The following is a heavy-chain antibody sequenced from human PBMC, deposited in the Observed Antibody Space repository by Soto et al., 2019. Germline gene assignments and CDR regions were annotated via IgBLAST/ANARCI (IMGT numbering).Heavy chain of an antibody. CDR1: GGSISSGGYS. Sequence: ASETLSLTCAVSGGSISSGGYSWSWIRQPPGKGLEWIGYIYHSGSTYYNPSLKSRVTISVDRSKNQFSLKLSSVTAADTAVYYCARGSSSWFDPWGQGTLVTVSS. CDR3: ARGSSSWFDP. D-gene: IGHD6-6*01. CDR2: IYHSGST. V-gene: IGHV4-30-2*01. J-gene: IGHJ5*02.